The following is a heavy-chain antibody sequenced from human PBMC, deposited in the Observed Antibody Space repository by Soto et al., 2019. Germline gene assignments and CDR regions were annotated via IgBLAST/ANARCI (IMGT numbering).Heavy chain of an antibody. J-gene: IGHJ4*02. CDR1: GFTFSSYA. V-gene: IGHV3-23*01. Sequence: EVQLLESGGGLVQPGGSLRLSCAASGFTFSSYAMSWVRQAPGKGLEWVSAISGSGGSTYYADSVKGRFTISRDNSKNTLYLQMNSLRAEDTAVYYCAKGRRSVLAAAGCIDYWGQGTLVTVSS. D-gene: IGHD6-13*01. CDR3: AKGRRSVLAAAGCIDY. CDR2: ISGSGGST.